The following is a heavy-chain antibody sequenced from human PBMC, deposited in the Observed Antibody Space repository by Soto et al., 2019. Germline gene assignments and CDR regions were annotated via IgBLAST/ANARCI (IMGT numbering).Heavy chain of an antibody. J-gene: IGHJ6*02. Sequence: QVQLVESGGGVVQPGGSLRLSCTTSGFTFNTYGMHWVRQAPGKGLEWVAIIWYDGSNKYYADSVKGRFTISRDNSKNPLYLQMDSLRADDTALYYCARADCTGAYCYSWPFNYGVDVWGQGTTVTVSS. CDR2: IWYDGSNK. CDR3: ARADCTGAYCYSWPFNYGVDV. CDR1: GFTFNTYG. D-gene: IGHD2-15*01. V-gene: IGHV3-33*08.